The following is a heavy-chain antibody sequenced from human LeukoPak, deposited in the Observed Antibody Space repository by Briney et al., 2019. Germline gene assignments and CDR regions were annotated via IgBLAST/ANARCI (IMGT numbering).Heavy chain of an antibody. Sequence: SETLSLTCTVSGGSISSYYWSWIRQPAGKGLEWIGRIYTSGSTNYNPSLKSRVTMSVDTSKNQFSLKLSSVTAADTAVYYCARGRAITIFGVVIAPTGYDYWGQGTLVTVS. D-gene: IGHD3-3*01. CDR1: GGSISSYY. CDR3: ARGRAITIFGVVIAPTGYDY. V-gene: IGHV4-4*07. J-gene: IGHJ4*02. CDR2: IYTSGST.